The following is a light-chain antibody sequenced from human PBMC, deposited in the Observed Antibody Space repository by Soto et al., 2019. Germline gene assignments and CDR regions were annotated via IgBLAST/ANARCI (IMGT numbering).Light chain of an antibody. CDR3: QQSYSTPRN. CDR2: AAS. CDR1: QSITIY. J-gene: IGKJ3*01. V-gene: IGKV1-39*01. Sequence: DIQMTQSPSSLSAYVGDRVNIAGRASQSITIYVNWYQQKPGKAPKLLIYAASSLQSGVPSRFSGSGSGTDFTLTISSLQPEDFATYYCQQSYSTPRNFGPGTKVDIK.